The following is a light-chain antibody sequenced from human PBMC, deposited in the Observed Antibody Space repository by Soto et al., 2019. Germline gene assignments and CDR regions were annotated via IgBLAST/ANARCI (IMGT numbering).Light chain of an antibody. CDR1: QSISSY. CDR2: AAS. Sequence: DSQMKQSPSSLSASVRDRVAMTCRASQSISSYLNWYQQKPGKAPKVLIYAASSLQSGVPSRFSGSGSGTEFTLTISSLQPDDFATYYCQQYTSYFPWTFGQGTKVDIK. V-gene: IGKV1-39*01. CDR3: QQYTSYFPWT. J-gene: IGKJ1*01.